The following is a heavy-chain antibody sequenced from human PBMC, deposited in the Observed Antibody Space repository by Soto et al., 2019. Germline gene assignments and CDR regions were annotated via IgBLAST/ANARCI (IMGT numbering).Heavy chain of an antibody. CDR1: GFTFSSYP. V-gene: IGHV3-30-3*01. D-gene: IGHD6-13*01. J-gene: IGHJ5*02. CDR2: ISVNGNNI. Sequence: QVQLVESGGGVVQPGRSLRLSCAASGFTFSSYPMHWVRQAPGKGPEWVAVISVNGNNIHYGESVKGRFTISRDNSKNTLYLQMSSLRVEDTAVYYCARSHSSSWHWFDPWGHGTLVTVSS. CDR3: ARSHSSSWHWFDP.